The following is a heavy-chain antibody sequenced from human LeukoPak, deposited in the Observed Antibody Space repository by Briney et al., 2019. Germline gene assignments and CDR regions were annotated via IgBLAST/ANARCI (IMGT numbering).Heavy chain of an antibody. Sequence: VASVKVSCKASGYTFTGYYMHWVRQAPGQGLEWMGWINPNSGGTNYAQKFQGRVTMTRDTSISTAYMELSRLRSDNTAVYYCARDRAGAQRHFDLWGRGTLVTVYS. CDR1: GYTFTGYY. V-gene: IGHV1-2*02. J-gene: IGHJ2*01. CDR3: ARDRAGAQRHFDL. CDR2: INPNSGGT. D-gene: IGHD4-17*01.